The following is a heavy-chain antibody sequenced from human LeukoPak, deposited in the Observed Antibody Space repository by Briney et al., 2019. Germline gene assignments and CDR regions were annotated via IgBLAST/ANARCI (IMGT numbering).Heavy chain of an antibody. CDR1: GGSISSYY. Sequence: SETLSLTCTVSGGSISSYYWSWIRQPAGKGLEWIGRIYTSGSTNYNPPLKSRVTISVDTSKNQFSLKLSSVTAADTAVYYCAGMVATQVPFDYWGQGTLVTVSS. D-gene: IGHD5-12*01. V-gene: IGHV4-4*07. CDR2: IYTSGST. J-gene: IGHJ4*02. CDR3: AGMVATQVPFDY.